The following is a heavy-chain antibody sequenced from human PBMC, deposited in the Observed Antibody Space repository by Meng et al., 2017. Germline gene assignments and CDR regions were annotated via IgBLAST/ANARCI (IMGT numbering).Heavy chain of an antibody. CDR1: GGSISRSNW. V-gene: IGHV4-4*02. CDR3: ARGTDYGDYYFDY. D-gene: IGHD4-17*01. CDR2: IYHSGST. J-gene: IGHJ4*02. Sequence: QEAGQGRVKPSGTLALACAVAGGSISRSNWWSWVRKPPGKGLEWIGEIYHSGSTNYNPSLKSRVTISVDKSKNQFSLKLSSVTAADTAVYYCARGTDYGDYYFDYWGQGTLVTVSS.